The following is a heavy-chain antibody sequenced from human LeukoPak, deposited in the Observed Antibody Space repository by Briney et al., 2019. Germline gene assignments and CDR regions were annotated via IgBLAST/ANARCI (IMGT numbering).Heavy chain of an antibody. V-gene: IGHV3-30*14. CDR1: GFTFSNFA. J-gene: IGHJ4*02. D-gene: IGHD3-10*01. CDR3: ARAPYYYGSGSYHAPYYFDY. Sequence: GGSLRLSCAATGFTFSNFAMHWVRQAPGKGLEWVAVVPYDGSYKYFADSVKGRFTISRDNSKNTLYLQMNSLRAEDTAVYYCARAPYYYGSGSYHAPYYFDYWGQGTLVTVSS. CDR2: VPYDGSYK.